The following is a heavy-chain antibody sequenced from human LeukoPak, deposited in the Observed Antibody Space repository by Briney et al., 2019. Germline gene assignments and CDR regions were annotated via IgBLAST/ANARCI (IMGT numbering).Heavy chain of an antibody. Sequence: SETLSLTCAVSGGSINSDSWSWIRQPPGKGLEWIGEINHSGSTNYNPSLKSRVTISVDTSKNQFSLKLSSVTAADTAVYYCARALYDSSGYTYWGQGTLVTVSS. D-gene: IGHD3-22*01. J-gene: IGHJ4*02. CDR1: GGSINSDS. CDR3: ARALYDSSGYTY. V-gene: IGHV4-34*01. CDR2: INHSGST.